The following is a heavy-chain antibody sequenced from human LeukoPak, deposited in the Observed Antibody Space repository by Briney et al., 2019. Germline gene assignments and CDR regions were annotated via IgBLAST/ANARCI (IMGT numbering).Heavy chain of an antibody. CDR3: ARDDYTNWILKY. CDR1: GFIFSNYA. V-gene: IGHV3-30*03. CDR2: ISYDGSNK. Sequence: GGSLRLSCAASGFIFSNYAMHWVRQAPGKGLEWVAVISYDGSNKYYADSVKGRFTISRDNSKNSLYLQMNRLRSDDTAVYYCARDDYTNWILKYWGQGTLVTVSS. J-gene: IGHJ4*02. D-gene: IGHD4-11*01.